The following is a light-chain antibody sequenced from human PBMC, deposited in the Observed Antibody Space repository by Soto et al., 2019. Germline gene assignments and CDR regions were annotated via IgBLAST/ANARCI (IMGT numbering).Light chain of an antibody. V-gene: IGKV3-15*01. CDR3: QQYDNWPPAWT. CDR1: QSVSSSN. Sequence: DMVLTQSPGTLSLSPGGRATLSCSASQSVSSSNLAWYQQKPAQAPRLLIHGASTRATGIPARFSGSGSGTEFTLTISSLQSEDFAVYYCQQYDNWPPAWTFGQGTKVDIK. J-gene: IGKJ1*01. CDR2: GAS.